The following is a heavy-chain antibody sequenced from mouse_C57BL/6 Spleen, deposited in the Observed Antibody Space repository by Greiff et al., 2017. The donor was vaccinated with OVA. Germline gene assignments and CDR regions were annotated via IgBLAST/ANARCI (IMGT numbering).Heavy chain of an antibody. D-gene: IGHD1-1*02. J-gene: IGHJ2*01. CDR3: ARRGGEDFDY. V-gene: IGHV1-22*01. CDR2: INPNNGGT. CDR1: GYTFTDYN. Sequence: EVKLQESGPELVKPGASVKMSCKASGYTFTDYNMHWVKQSHGKSLEWIGYINPNNGGTSYNQKFKGKATLTVNKSSSTAYMELRSLTSEDSAVYYCARRGGEDFDYWGQGTTLTVSS.